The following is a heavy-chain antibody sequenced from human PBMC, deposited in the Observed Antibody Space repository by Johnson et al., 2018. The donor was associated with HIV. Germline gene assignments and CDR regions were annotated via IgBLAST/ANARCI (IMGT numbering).Heavy chain of an antibody. V-gene: IGHV3-30*02. J-gene: IGHJ3*02. D-gene: IGHD1-26*01. CDR3: ARPLGGSVDAFDI. CDR1: GFTFSSYG. Sequence: VQLVESGGGVVQPGGSLRLSCAASGFTFSSYGMHWVRQAPGKGLAWVAFIRYDGSNTYYADSVKGRFTISRDNSKNTLYLQMGSLRAEDMAVYYCARPLGGSVDAFDIWGQGTMVTVSS. CDR2: IRYDGSNT.